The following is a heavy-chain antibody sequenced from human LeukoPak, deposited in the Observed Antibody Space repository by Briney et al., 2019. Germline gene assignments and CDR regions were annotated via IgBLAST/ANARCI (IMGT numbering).Heavy chain of an antibody. CDR1: GFTFSNYA. Sequence: GGSLRLSCAASGFTFSNYAMHWVRQAPGKGLEWVTLISYDGSNKYYADSVKGRFTISRDNSKNTLYLQMNSLRAEDTAVYYCARAPSASTVTTGGFDYWGQGTLVTVSS. D-gene: IGHD4-11*01. J-gene: IGHJ4*02. CDR2: ISYDGSNK. CDR3: ARAPSASTVTTGGFDY. V-gene: IGHV3-30-3*01.